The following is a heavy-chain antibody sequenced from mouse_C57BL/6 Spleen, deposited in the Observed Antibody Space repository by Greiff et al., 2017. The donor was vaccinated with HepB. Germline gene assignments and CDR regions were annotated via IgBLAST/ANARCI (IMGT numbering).Heavy chain of an antibody. Sequence: QVQLQQPGAELVMPGASVKLSCKASGYTFTSYWMHWVKQRPGQGLEWIGEIDPSDSYTNYNQKFKGKSTLTVDKSSSTAYMQLSSLTSEDSAVYYGVRRGWLLRSTDWYFDVWGTGTTVTVSS. J-gene: IGHJ1*03. V-gene: IGHV1-69*01. CDR3: VRRGWLLRSTDWYFDV. D-gene: IGHD2-3*01. CDR2: IDPSDSYT. CDR1: GYTFTSYW.